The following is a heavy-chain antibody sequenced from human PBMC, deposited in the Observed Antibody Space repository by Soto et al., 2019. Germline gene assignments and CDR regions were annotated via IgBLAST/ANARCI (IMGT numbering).Heavy chain of an antibody. Sequence: QVQLVQSGAEVKKPGASVKVSCKASGYTFTSYDINWVRQATGQGLEWVGWMSPNSGNTGYAQKFQGRVTMKRPTSLSTAYMELTSVRSDDTAVYYCARGPPNWGFVYWGNGTLVTVSS. CDR3: ARGPPNWGFVY. J-gene: IGHJ4*01. V-gene: IGHV1-8*01. CDR2: MSPNSGNT. CDR1: GYTFTSYD. D-gene: IGHD7-27*01.